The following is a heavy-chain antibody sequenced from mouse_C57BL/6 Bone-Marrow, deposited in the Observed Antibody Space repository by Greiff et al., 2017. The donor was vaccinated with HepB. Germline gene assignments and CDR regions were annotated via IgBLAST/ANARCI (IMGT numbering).Heavy chain of an antibody. J-gene: IGHJ4*01. CDR1: EYEFPSHD. CDR2: INSDGGST. V-gene: IGHV5-2*01. Sequence: EVQLVESGGGLVQPGESLKLSCESNEYEFPSHDMSWVRKTPEKRLELVAAINSDGGSTYYPDTMERRVIISRDNTKKTLYLQMSSLRSEDTALCYCARLDGDGSLNAMDYWGEGTSVTVSS. CDR3: ARLDGDGSLNAMDY. D-gene: IGHD1-1*01.